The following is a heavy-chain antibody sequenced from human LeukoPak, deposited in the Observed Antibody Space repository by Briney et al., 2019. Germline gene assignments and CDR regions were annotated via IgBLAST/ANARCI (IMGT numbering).Heavy chain of an antibody. CDR1: GFTFSSYG. CDR2: ISYDGSNK. J-gene: IGHJ5*02. CDR3: VRDRYDIP. D-gene: IGHD3-9*01. V-gene: IGHV3-30*03. Sequence: GGSLRLSCAASGFTFSSYGMHWVRQAPGKGLEWVAVISYDGSNKYYADSVKGRFTISRDNSKNTLYLQMNSLRAEDTAVYYCVRDRYDIPWGQGTLVTVSS.